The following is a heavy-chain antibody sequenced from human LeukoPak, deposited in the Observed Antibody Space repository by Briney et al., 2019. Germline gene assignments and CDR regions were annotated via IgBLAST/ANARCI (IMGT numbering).Heavy chain of an antibody. CDR2: IKTKAESYAT. CDR3: SRRMFTADWHLDL. CDR1: GFTFSGSD. Sequence: GGSLRLSCAASGFTFSGSDIHWVRQASGKGLEWIGRIKTKAESYATAYVVSVQGRLTPSRDDSKNTAFLQMNSLKTEDTAVYYCSRRMFTADWHLDLWGRGTLVTVSS. D-gene: IGHD3-10*02. V-gene: IGHV3-73*01. J-gene: IGHJ2*01.